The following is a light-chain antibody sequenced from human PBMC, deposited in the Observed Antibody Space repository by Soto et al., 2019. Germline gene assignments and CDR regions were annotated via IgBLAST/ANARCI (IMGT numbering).Light chain of an antibody. J-gene: IGKJ2*01. V-gene: IGKV2-28*01. CDR2: MGS. CDR3: MQALHTLNT. Sequence: DIVMTQSPLSLAVTPGEPSSISCRSRQSLLDSNGYNYLDWYLQKPGQSPQLLIYMGSYRASGVPDRVIGSGSGTDFTLKISSVEADDVGVYYGMQALHTLNTFGKGNKLEIK. CDR1: QSLLDSNGYNY.